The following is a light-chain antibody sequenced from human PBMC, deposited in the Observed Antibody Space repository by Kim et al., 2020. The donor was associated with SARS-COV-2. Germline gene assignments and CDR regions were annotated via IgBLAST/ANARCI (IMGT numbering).Light chain of an antibody. CDR3: GTWDSSLSVVI. Sequence: GQKVTISCSGSSSNIGNNYVSWYQQLPGTAPKLLIYDNNKRPSGIPDRFSGSKSGTSATLGITGLQTGDEAHYYCGTWDSSLSVVIFGGGTQLTVL. CDR1: SSNIGNNY. J-gene: IGLJ2*01. CDR2: DNN. V-gene: IGLV1-51*01.